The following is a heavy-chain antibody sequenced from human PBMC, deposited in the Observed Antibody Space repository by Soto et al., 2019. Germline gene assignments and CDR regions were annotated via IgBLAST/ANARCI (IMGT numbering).Heavy chain of an antibody. CDR1: GFTFSSYA. V-gene: IGHV3-64*01. D-gene: IGHD5-12*01. CDR3: ARTSGYAFDY. CDR2: INSNGGST. Sequence: EVQLVESGGGLVQPGGSLRLSCAASGFTFSSYAMHWVRQAPGKGLEYVSVINSNGGSTDYANSVKSRFTISRDNSKNTLYLQMGSLRAEDMAVYYCARTSGYAFDYWGRGTLVTVSS. J-gene: IGHJ4*02.